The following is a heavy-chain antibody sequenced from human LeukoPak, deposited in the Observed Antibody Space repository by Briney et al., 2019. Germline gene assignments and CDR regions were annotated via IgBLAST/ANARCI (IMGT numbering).Heavy chain of an antibody. J-gene: IGHJ4*02. V-gene: IGHV1-69*04. Sequence: SVKVSCKASGGTFSSYAISWVRQAPGQGLEWMGRIIPILGIANYAQKLQGRVTMTTDTSTSTAYMELRSLRSDDTAVYYCARKYSSSWYGFDYWGQGTLVTVSS. CDR1: GGTFSSYA. D-gene: IGHD6-13*01. CDR2: IIPILGIA. CDR3: ARKYSSSWYGFDY.